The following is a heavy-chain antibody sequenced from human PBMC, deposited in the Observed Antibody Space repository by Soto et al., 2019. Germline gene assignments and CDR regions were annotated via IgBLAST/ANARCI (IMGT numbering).Heavy chain of an antibody. J-gene: IGHJ2*01. V-gene: IGHV3-13*01. D-gene: IGHD3-10*01. CDR3: VRLWGFKWDFDL. Sequence: EVQLVESGGGLVQPGGSLRLSCEASGFTFSDYDMHWVRQETGRGLEWVSGMGIGGDTYYPASVKGRFTIFRENAKNSVYLQMNSLRAGDSAMYYCVRLWGFKWDFDLWGRGTRVTVSS. CDR1: GFTFSDYD. CDR2: MGIGGDT.